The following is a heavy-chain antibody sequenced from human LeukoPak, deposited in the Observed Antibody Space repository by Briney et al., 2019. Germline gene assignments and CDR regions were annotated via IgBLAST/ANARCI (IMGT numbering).Heavy chain of an antibody. Sequence: PSETLSRTCSVSGVSISSLYWIWIRQPPGKGLEWIGYIYYTGSTNYNPSLKSRVTMFVDMSKNQFSLRLSSVTAADTAVYYCARHRAYSSSSPFDYWGQGTLVTVSS. CDR3: ARHRAYSSSSPFDY. J-gene: IGHJ4*02. CDR2: IYYTGST. V-gene: IGHV4-59*08. CDR1: GVSISSLY. D-gene: IGHD6-6*01.